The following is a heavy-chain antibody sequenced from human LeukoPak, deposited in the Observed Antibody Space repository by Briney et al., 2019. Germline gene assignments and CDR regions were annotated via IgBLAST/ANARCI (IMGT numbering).Heavy chain of an antibody. Sequence: ASVKVSCKASGYTFTSYGISWVRQAPGQGLEWMGWMNPNSGNTGYAQKFQGRVTITRNTSISTAYMELSSLRSEDTAVYYCARARVARLYYYYGMDVWGQGTTVTVSS. J-gene: IGHJ6*02. CDR3: ARARVARLYYYYGMDV. CDR2: MNPNSGNT. D-gene: IGHD1-1*01. CDR1: GYTFTSYG. V-gene: IGHV1-8*03.